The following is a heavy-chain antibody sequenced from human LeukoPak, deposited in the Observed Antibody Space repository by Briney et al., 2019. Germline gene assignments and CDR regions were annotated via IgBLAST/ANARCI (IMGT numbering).Heavy chain of an antibody. CDR3: ARGTVVRGVIMVEH. D-gene: IGHD3-10*01. V-gene: IGHV4-38-2*02. Sequence: TSETLSLTCTVSGYSISSGYYWGWIRQPPGKGLEWIGSIYYSGSTYYNPSLKSRVTISVDTSKNQFSLKLSSVTAADTAVYYCARGTVVRGVIMVEHWGQGTLVTVSS. CDR1: GYSISSGYY. CDR2: IYYSGST. J-gene: IGHJ1*01.